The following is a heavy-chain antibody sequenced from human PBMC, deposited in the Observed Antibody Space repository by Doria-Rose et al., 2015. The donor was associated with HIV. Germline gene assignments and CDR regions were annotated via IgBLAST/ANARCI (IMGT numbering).Heavy chain of an antibody. CDR2: IFSDDGR. D-gene: IGHD6-13*01. CDR1: GVSLSSPGMG. V-gene: IGHV2-26*01. CDR3: ARIKSSRWYHKYYFDF. Sequence: QITLKVSGPVLVKPTETLTLTCTVSGVSLSSPGMGVSWIRQPPGKALEWLANIFSDDGRSYKASLMSRLTISRGTSKRQVVLTMTDMDPVDTATYYCARIKSSRWYHKYYFDFWGQGTLVIVSA. J-gene: IGHJ4*02.